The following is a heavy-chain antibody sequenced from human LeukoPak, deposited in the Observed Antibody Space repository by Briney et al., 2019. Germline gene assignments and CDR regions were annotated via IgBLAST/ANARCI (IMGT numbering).Heavy chain of an antibody. D-gene: IGHD2-15*01. CDR3: ARGSDIVVVVAATWFDP. CDR1: GGSISSGDYS. V-gene: IGHV4-30-4*07. J-gene: IGHJ5*02. CDR2: IYYSGST. Sequence: SETLSLTCAVSGGSISSGDYSWSWIRQPPGKGLEWIGNIYYSGSTYYNPSLKSRVTISVDTSKNQFSLKLSSVTAADTAVYYCARGSDIVVVVAATWFDPWGQGTLVTVSS.